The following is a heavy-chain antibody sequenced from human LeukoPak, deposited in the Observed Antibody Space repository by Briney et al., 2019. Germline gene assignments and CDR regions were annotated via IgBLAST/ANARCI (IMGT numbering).Heavy chain of an antibody. Sequence: PGGSLRLSCAASGFTFDDYGMSWVRQVPGKGLEWVSGINWNGGSTGYADSVKGRFTISRDNAKNSLYLQMNSLRAEDTALYYCARVAYYGSGSYYDFDYWGQGTLITVSS. CDR1: GFTFDDYG. J-gene: IGHJ4*02. CDR2: INWNGGST. CDR3: ARVAYYGSGSYYDFDY. D-gene: IGHD3-10*01. V-gene: IGHV3-20*04.